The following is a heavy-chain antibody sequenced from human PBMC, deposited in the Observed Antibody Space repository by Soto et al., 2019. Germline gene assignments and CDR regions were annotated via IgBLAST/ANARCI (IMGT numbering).Heavy chain of an antibody. J-gene: IGHJ3*01. Sequence: EVQLMESGGGLVQPGGSLRLSCASSGFTLSMSAVNWVRQAPGKGLEWVSYISDSGDRTYYVDSVKGRFTISRDRSKNTVSLQMDSLRAEDTAVYYCVKDRGIIVKAGDAFDVWGQGTKVTVSS. CDR1: GFTLSMSA. CDR2: ISDSGDRT. V-gene: IGHV3-23*01. CDR3: VKDRGIIVKAGDAFDV. D-gene: IGHD3-16*02.